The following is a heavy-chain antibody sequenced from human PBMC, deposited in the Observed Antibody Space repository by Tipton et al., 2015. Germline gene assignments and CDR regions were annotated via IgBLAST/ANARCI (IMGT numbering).Heavy chain of an antibody. CDR1: GGSINSDNYF. J-gene: IGHJ6*02. CDR3: ARDERLEMDV. Sequence: TLSLTCTVSGGSINSDNYFWSWIRQHPGKGLEWIGYIYYSGSTYFNPSLKSRVTISVDTSKNQFSLKLSSVTAADTPVYYCARDERLEMDVWGQGTTVTVSS. CDR2: IYYSGST. V-gene: IGHV4-31*03. D-gene: IGHD3-3*01.